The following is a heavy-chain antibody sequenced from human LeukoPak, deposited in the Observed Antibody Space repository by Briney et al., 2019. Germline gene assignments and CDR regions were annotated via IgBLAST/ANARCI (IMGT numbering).Heavy chain of an antibody. Sequence: ASVKVSCKASGYTFTSYAMNWVRQAPGQGLEWMGWISAYNGNTNYAQKFQGRVTMTRDMSTSTVYMELSSLRSEDTAVYYCARDRSSYGFTDDYWGQGTLVTVSS. J-gene: IGHJ4*02. D-gene: IGHD1-26*01. CDR3: ARDRSSYGFTDDY. V-gene: IGHV1-18*01. CDR2: ISAYNGNT. CDR1: GYTFTSYA.